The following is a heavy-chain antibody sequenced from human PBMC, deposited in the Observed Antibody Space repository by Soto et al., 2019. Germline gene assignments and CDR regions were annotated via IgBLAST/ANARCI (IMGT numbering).Heavy chain of an antibody. D-gene: IGHD3-10*01. Sequence: EVQLVESGGGLVQPGGSLRLSCAASGFTFSSYWMHWVRQVPGKGLLWVSRIDEYGSTINYADSVKGRFTISTDNARNTLYLEMNSLRAEDTALYYCTRDIGGKGAYWGPGTLVTVSS. V-gene: IGHV3-74*01. J-gene: IGHJ4*02. CDR2: IDEYGSTI. CDR3: TRDIGGKGAY. CDR1: GFTFSSYW.